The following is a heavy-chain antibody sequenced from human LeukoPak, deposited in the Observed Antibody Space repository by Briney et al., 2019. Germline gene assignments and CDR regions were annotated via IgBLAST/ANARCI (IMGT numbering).Heavy chain of an antibody. CDR2: IYYSGST. CDR3: ARHGAAMVTGPFDY. D-gene: IGHD5-18*01. V-gene: IGHV4-39*01. CDR1: GGSISSSSYY. J-gene: IGHJ4*02. Sequence: PSETLSLTCTVSGGSISSSSYYWGWIRQPPGKGLEWIGSIYYSGSTYYNPSLKSRVTISVDTSKNPFSLKLSSVTAADTAVYYCARHGAAMVTGPFDYWGQGTLVTVSS.